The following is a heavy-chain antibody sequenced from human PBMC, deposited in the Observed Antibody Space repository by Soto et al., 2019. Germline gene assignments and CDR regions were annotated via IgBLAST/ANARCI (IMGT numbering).Heavy chain of an antibody. D-gene: IGHD7-27*01. CDR2: FFPSGST. CDR3: AREAPWGTSQFDF. CDR1: GVSLSDSY. J-gene: IGHJ4*01. V-gene: IGHV4-4*07. Sequence: QVQLQESGPGLVKPSETLSLTCTVSGVSLSDSYWSWIRQPAGKGLEWIGRFFPSGSTNFNPSLKSRVIMSADTSKNQFSLRLTSVPAADTAVYYCAREAPWGTSQFDFWGHGTLVTVSS.